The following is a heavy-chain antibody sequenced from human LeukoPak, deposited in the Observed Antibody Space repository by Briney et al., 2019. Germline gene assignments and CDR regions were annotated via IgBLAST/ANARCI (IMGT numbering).Heavy chain of an antibody. Sequence: GGSLRLSCAASGFTFSNYGMHWVRQAPGKGLEWVAVISDDGSKKHYADSVKGRCTISRDNSKNTVYLQMNSLRPEDTAVNYCAKDLEATYYYDSSGYSYVGYWGQGTLVTVSS. CDR2: ISDDGSKK. D-gene: IGHD3-22*01. J-gene: IGHJ4*02. V-gene: IGHV3-30*18. CDR3: AKDLEATYYYDSSGYSYVGY. CDR1: GFTFSNYG.